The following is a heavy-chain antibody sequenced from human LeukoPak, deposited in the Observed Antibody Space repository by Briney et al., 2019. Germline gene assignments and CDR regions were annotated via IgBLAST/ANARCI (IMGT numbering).Heavy chain of an antibody. CDR1: GYTFTSYG. Sequence: ASVKVSCKASGYTFTSYGISWVRQAPGQGLEWMGWISAYTGNTNYAQKLQGRVTMTTDTSTSTAYMELRSLRSDDTAVYYCASSIGDYDFWSGYYVDAFDIWGQGTMVTVSS. V-gene: IGHV1-18*01. D-gene: IGHD3-3*01. CDR2: ISAYTGNT. J-gene: IGHJ3*02. CDR3: ASSIGDYDFWSGYYVDAFDI.